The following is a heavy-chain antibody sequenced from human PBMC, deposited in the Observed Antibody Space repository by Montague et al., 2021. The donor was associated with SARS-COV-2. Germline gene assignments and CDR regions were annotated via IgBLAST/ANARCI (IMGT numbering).Heavy chain of an antibody. CDR3: ARDVRYYDFWSGRAQTSPDY. CDR1: GYSISSGYY. V-gene: IGHV4-38-2*02. CDR2: IYHSGST. J-gene: IGHJ4*02. Sequence: SETLSLTCTVSGYSISSGYYWGWIRQPPGKGLEWIGSIYHSGSTYYNPSLKSRVTISVDTSKNQFSLTLSSVTAADTAVYYCARDVRYYDFWSGRAQTSPDYWGQGTLVTVSS. D-gene: IGHD3-3*01.